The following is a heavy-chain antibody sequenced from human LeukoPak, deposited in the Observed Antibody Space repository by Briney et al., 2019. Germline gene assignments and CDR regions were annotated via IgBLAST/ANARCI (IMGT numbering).Heavy chain of an antibody. CDR2: INPNSGGT. J-gene: IGHJ3*02. D-gene: IGHD3-3*01. CDR3: ARDRANYDFWSGYYNGDAFDI. Sequence: GASVKVSCKASGYTFTGYYMHWVRQAPGQGLEWMGWINPNSGGTNYAQKFQGRVTMTRDTSISTAYMELSRLRSDDTAVYYCARDRANYDFWSGYYNGDAFDIWGQGTMVTVSS. CDR1: GYTFTGYY. V-gene: IGHV1-2*02.